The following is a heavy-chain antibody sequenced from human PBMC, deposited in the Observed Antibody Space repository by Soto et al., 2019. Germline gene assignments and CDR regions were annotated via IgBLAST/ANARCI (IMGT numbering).Heavy chain of an antibody. J-gene: IGHJ4*02. CDR3: ARPGREPYDSDDYYSYFDY. CDR2: IYPGDSIT. D-gene: IGHD3-22*01. CDR1: GYDFLTYW. Sequence: PGESLKISCKGSGYDFLTYWIGWVRQMPGKGLEWVAIIYPGDSITKYDSKTRYSPSFQGQVTISVDRSISTAYLQWSSLKASDTAIYYCARPGREPYDSDDYYSYFDYWGQGTPVTVSS. V-gene: IGHV5-51*01.